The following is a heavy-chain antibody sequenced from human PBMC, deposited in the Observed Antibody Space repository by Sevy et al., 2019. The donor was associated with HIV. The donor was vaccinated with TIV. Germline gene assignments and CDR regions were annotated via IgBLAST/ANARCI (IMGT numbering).Heavy chain of an antibody. CDR1: GFTFSNYG. CDR2: ISSDSSAI. V-gene: IGHV3-48*02. J-gene: IGHJ4*02. CDR3: VSLPYYGSGNHYNIRDY. Sequence: GGSLRLSCAASGFTFSNYGMNWVRQAPGKGLEWVSHISSDSSAIYYADSVRGRFTISRDNAKNSLYLQMNSLRDEDTAMYYCVSLPYYGSGNHYNIRDYWGQGTLVTVSS. D-gene: IGHD3-10*01.